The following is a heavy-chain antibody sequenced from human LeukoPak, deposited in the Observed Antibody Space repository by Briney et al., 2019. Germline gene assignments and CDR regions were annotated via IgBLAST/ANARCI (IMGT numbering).Heavy chain of an antibody. Sequence: ASVKVSCKASGYTFTGYYIHWVRQASGQGLEWMGWINPDSGGTNYAQKFQGRVTMTRDTSISTAYMELSRLRSDDTAVYYCARDSRSGGSYYEFDYWGQGTLVTVSS. CDR3: ARDSRSGGSYYEFDY. CDR1: GYTFTGYY. J-gene: IGHJ4*02. V-gene: IGHV1-2*02. D-gene: IGHD1-26*01. CDR2: INPDSGGT.